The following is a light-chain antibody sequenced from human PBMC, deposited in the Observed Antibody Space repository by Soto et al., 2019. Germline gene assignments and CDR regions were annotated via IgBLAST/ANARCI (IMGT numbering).Light chain of an antibody. CDR2: GAS. CDR3: QQYDDWLRLT. J-gene: IGKJ4*01. CDR1: QSVTIY. Sequence: EIVLTQSPGTLSLSPGERATLSCRASQSVTIYLAWYQQKPGQAPRLLIFGASSRATGIPARFSGSGSGTEFNLTISSLQSEDFAVYFCQQYDDWLRLTFGGGTKVEIK. V-gene: IGKV3D-15*01.